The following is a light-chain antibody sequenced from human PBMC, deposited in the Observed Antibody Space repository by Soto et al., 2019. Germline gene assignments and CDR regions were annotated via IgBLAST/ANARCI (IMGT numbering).Light chain of an antibody. CDR1: QSISKD. V-gene: IGKV1-39*01. Sequence: IQMTQSPSPLSASVGDRVTITCRASQSISKDLNWYQQKPGEAPRLLIYGASILQSGVPSRFSGALSGTDFTLTITNLQPEDFATYFCQQSYSTPWTFGLGTKVDI. CDR2: GAS. J-gene: IGKJ1*01. CDR3: QQSYSTPWT.